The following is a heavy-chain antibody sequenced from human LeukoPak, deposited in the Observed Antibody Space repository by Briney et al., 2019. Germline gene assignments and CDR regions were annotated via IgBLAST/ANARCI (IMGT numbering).Heavy chain of an antibody. Sequence: SVKVSCKASGGSFSSHAISWVRQAPGQGLEWMRGIIPIFGAANLAQKFQGRVTITADESTNTAYMELTSLRSEDTAVYYCARGEPSDYWGQGTLVTVSS. J-gene: IGHJ4*02. CDR1: GGSFSSHA. D-gene: IGHD3-16*01. CDR2: IIPIFGAA. V-gene: IGHV1-69*13. CDR3: ARGEPSDY.